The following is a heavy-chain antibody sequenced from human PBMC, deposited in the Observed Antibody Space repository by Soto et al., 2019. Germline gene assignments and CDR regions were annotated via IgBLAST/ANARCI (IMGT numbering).Heavy chain of an antibody. J-gene: IGHJ5*02. CDR1: GGSFSGYY. CDR2: INHSGST. CDR3: ARGPLIAAAGTRGWFDP. Sequence: QVQLQQWGAGLLKPSETLSLTCAVYGGSFSGYYWSWIRQPPGKGLEWIGEINHSGSTNYNPSLKSRVTRSVDTSKNQFSLKLSSVTAADTAVYYCARGPLIAAAGTRGWFDPWGQGTLVTVSS. D-gene: IGHD6-13*01. V-gene: IGHV4-34*01.